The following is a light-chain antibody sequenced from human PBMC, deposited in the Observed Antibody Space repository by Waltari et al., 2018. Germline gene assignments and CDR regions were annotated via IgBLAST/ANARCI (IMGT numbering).Light chain of an antibody. V-gene: IGKV3-11*01. CDR2: DAS. CDR3: QQRSNWTPHT. Sequence: EIVLTQSPATLSLSPGDTATLSCRASQSIGSYLAWYQQKPGQPPRLIIYDASNRATGVPARFRGSGSGTDFTLTISSLEAEDFAVYYCQQRSNWTPHTFGQGARLAIK. J-gene: IGKJ2*01. CDR1: QSIGSY.